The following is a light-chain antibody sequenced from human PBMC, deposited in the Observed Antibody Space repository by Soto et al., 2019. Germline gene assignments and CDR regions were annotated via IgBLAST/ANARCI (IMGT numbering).Light chain of an antibody. J-gene: IGLJ2*01. CDR2: NGR. Sequence: SYELTQPPSVSVAPGQTASITCGGDNIGTKGVHWYQQKPGQAPELVVYNGRDRPSGIPDRFSGSKSGTSASLAITGLQAEDEADYYCQSYDSSLSGYVVFGGGTKLTVL. V-gene: IGLV3-21*02. CDR1: NIGTKG. CDR3: QSYDSSLSGYVV.